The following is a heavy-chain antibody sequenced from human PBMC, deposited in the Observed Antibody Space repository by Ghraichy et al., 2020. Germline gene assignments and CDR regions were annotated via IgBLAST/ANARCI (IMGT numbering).Heavy chain of an antibody. CDR2: TYYRSKWYN. J-gene: IGHJ4*02. CDR3: ARDGHYYGSGSYEPYYFDY. D-gene: IGHD3-10*01. Sequence: SQTLSLTCAISGDSVSSNSAAWNWIRQSPSRGLEWLGRTYYRSKWYNDYAVSVKSRITINPDTSKNQFSLQLNSVTPEDTAVYYCARDGHYYGSGSYEPYYFDYWGQGTLVTVSS. CDR1: GDSVSSNSAA. V-gene: IGHV6-1*01.